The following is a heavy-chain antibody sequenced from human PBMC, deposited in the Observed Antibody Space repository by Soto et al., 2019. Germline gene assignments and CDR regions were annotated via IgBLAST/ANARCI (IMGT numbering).Heavy chain of an antibody. D-gene: IGHD5-18*01. CDR2: ISGSGGST. V-gene: IGHV3-23*01. CDR1: GFTFSSYA. Sequence: GGSLRLSCAASGFTFSSYAMSWVRQAPGKGLEWVSAISGSGGSTYYADTVKGRFTISRDNSKNTLYLKMNSLRAEYTALFYCAKDNEIQLWSFAFDYWGQGTLVTVSS. CDR3: AKDNEIQLWSFAFDY. J-gene: IGHJ4*02.